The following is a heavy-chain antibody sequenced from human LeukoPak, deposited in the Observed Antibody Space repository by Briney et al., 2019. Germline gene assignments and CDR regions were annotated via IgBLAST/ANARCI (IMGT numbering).Heavy chain of an antibody. J-gene: IGHJ4*02. V-gene: IGHV4-38-2*02. CDR2: IYHSGRT. CDR3: ARSGLSRFDY. CDR1: GYSISSGYY. D-gene: IGHD4/OR15-4a*01. Sequence: SETLSLTCTVSGYSISSGYYWGWIRQPPGKGLEWIGSIYHSGRTYYNPSLKSRGTISADTSKNQFSLKLSSVTAADTAVYYCARSGLSRFDYWGQGTLVTVSS.